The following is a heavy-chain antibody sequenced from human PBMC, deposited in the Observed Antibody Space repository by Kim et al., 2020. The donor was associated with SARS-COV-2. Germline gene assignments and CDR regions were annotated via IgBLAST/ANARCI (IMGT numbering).Heavy chain of an antibody. Sequence: GGSLRLSCAASGFTFSSYAMHWVRQAPGKGLEWVAVISYDGSNKYYADSVKGRFTISRDNSKNTLYLQMNSLRAEDTAVYYCARDQIGGILEGLLYGMDV. CDR1: GFTFSSYA. J-gene: IGHJ6*01. CDR2: ISYDGSNK. D-gene: IGHD3-3*01. CDR3: ARDQIGGILEGLLYGMDV. V-gene: IGHV3-30-3*01.